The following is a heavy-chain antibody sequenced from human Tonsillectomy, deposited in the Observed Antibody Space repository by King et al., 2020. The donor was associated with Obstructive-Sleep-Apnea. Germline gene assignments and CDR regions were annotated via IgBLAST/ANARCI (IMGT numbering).Heavy chain of an antibody. D-gene: IGHD3-9*01. CDR2: ISISSTTI. J-gene: IGHJ2*01. Sequence: VQLVESGGGLVQPGGSLRLSCAASGFTFSSYSMNWVRQAPGKGLEWVSYISISSTTIYYADSVKGRFTITRDNAKNSLYLQMNSLRAEDTAVYYCARAELVPEILTGYYAYWYFDLWGRGTLVTVSS. CDR3: ARAELVPEILTGYYAYWYFDL. CDR1: GFTFSSYS. V-gene: IGHV3-48*04.